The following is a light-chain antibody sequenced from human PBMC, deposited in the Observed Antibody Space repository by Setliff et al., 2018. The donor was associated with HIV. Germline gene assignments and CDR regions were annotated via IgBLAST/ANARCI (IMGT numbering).Light chain of an antibody. V-gene: IGLV2-14*03. J-gene: IGLJ1*01. CDR1: STDISTFTF. CDR3: SSYTSSSTRG. Sequence: QSALAQPASVSGSPGQSRTISCTGTSTDISTFTFVSWFQQYPGKAPKLVIYDVKNRPSGVSYRSFGSKSGNTASLTISGLQAEDEADYYCSSYTSSSTRGFGTGTKVTV. CDR2: DVK.